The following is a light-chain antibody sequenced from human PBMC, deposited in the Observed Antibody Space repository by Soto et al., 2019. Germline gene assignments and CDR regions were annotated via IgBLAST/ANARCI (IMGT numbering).Light chain of an antibody. CDR2: EVT. Sequence: QSALTQPASVSGSPGQSITISCTGTASDVGGFRYVSWFQLHPGKAPQLIIYEVTYRPSGVSNRFSGSKSGNTSSLTISGLQADDEAEYYCCSYSSTPAPYVFGTGTQVIVL. J-gene: IGLJ1*01. V-gene: IGLV2-14*01. CDR3: CSYSSTPAPYV. CDR1: ASDVGGFRY.